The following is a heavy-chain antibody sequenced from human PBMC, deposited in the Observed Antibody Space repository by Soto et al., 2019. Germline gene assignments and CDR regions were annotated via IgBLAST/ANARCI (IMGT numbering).Heavy chain of an antibody. CDR3: ARGLNYYDSGSPSYGMDV. J-gene: IGHJ6*02. D-gene: IGHD3-10*01. CDR1: GDSFSSNIAA. Sequence: HXHTLSLTFAISGDSFSSNIAAWNWIRQSPSRGLEWLGRTYYRSKWYNDYAVSVESRITINPDPSKNQFSLQLNSVIPEDTAIYYCARGLNYYDSGSPSYGMDVWGQGTTVTASS. V-gene: IGHV6-1*01. CDR2: TYYRSKWYN.